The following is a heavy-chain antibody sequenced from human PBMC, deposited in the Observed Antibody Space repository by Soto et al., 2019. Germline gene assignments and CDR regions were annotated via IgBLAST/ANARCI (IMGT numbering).Heavy chain of an antibody. CDR1: GGSISSSSYH. CDR3: ARSISVAMDF. Sequence: QLQLQESGPGLVKPSETLSLTCTVSGGSISSSSYHWGWIRQPPGKGLEWIGSIYYSGTTYYNPTLKSRITISVDTSKNQLSLKLSSVTAADTAVYYCARSISVAMDFWGQGTLVTVSS. V-gene: IGHV4-39*01. J-gene: IGHJ4*02. CDR2: IYYSGTT. D-gene: IGHD6-19*01.